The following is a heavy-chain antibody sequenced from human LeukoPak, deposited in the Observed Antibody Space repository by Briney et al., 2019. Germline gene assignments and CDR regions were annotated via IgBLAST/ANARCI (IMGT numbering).Heavy chain of an antibody. Sequence: PSETLSLTCTVSGGSISSSSYYWGWIRQPPGKGLEWIGSIYYSGSTNYNPSLKSRVTISVDTSKNQFSLKLSSVTAADTAVYYCARGLGGYYDSSAHFDYWGQGTLVTVSS. V-gene: IGHV4-39*07. J-gene: IGHJ4*02. CDR1: GGSISSSSYY. CDR3: ARGLGGYYDSSAHFDY. D-gene: IGHD3-22*01. CDR2: IYYSGST.